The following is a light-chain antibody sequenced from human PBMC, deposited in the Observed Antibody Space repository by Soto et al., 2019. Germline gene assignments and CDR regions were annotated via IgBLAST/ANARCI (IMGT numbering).Light chain of an antibody. J-gene: IGKJ1*01. V-gene: IGKV3-11*01. CDR2: QTS. CDR3: HQRQSWPRT. Sequence: ELVWTQSPATLSWFPGDRFTLSCRASQDINTRLAWYQHRPGQSPRLLIYQTSLRAAGIPARFSASGSGTDFTLTSSDVQPEDFALYYCHQRQSWPRTFGQGTKVDI. CDR1: QDINTR.